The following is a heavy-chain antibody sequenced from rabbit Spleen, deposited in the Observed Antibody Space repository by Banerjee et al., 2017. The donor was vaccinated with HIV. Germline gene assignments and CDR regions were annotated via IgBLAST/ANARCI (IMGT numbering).Heavy chain of an antibody. CDR1: GFSFSSDYD. V-gene: IGHV1S40*01. CDR2: INTGSGSA. J-gene: IGHJ4*01. Sequence: QSLEESGGDVVKPGASLTLTCTASGFSFSSDYDMCWVRQAPGKGLEWIACINTGSGSAYYASWVISRFTISKTSSTTVTLQMTSLTVADTATYFCARAWDLWGPGTLVTVS. CDR3: ARAWDL.